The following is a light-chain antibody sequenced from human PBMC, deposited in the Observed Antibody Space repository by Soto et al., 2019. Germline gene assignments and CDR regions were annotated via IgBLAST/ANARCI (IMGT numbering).Light chain of an antibody. V-gene: IGKV3-20*01. CDR1: QSVTSSY. J-gene: IGKJ4*01. CDR3: QQYRDSPT. CDR2: AAS. Sequence: EIVLTQSPGTLSLSPGERATLSCRASQSVTSSYLAWYQQKAGQAPRLLIYAASSRATGIPDRFRGSGSGTDFTLTISRLEPEDLAVYYCQQYRDSPTFGGGTKVEIK.